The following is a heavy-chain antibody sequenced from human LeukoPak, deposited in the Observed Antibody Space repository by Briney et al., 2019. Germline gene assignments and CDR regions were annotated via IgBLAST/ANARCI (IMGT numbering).Heavy chain of an antibody. Sequence: SETLSLTCAVSGGSISSSNWWSWVRQPPGKGLEWIGEIYHSGSTNYNPSLKSRVTISVDKSKNQFSLKLSSVTAADTAVYYCARHTLNYDFRSGYSPYGMDVWGQGTTVTVSS. CDR2: IYHSGST. V-gene: IGHV4-4*02. CDR1: GGSISSSNW. D-gene: IGHD3-3*01. CDR3: ARHTLNYDFRSGYSPYGMDV. J-gene: IGHJ6*02.